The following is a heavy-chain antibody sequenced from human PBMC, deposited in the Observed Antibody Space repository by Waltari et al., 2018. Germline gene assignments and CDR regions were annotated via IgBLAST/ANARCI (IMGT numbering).Heavy chain of an antibody. Sequence: EVQLVESGGGLVQPGGSLRLSCAASGFTFSSYWMHWVRQAPGKGLVGVSRINSDGSSTSYADSVKGRFTISRDNAKNTLYLQMNSLRAEDTAVYYCARDDGGITGTTYYFDYWGQGTLVTVSS. V-gene: IGHV3-74*01. CDR3: ARDDGGITGTTYYFDY. CDR2: INSDGSST. J-gene: IGHJ4*02. CDR1: GFTFSSYW. D-gene: IGHD1-20*01.